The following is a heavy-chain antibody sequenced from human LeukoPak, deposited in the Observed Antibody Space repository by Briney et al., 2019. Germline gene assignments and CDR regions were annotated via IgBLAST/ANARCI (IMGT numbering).Heavy chain of an antibody. CDR1: GFTFSSYW. CDR2: IKQDGSEK. Sequence: GGSLRLSCAASGFTFSSYWMSWVRQAPGKGLEWVANIKQDGSEKYYVDSVKGRFTIPRDNAKNSLYLQMNSLRAEDTAVYYCARLYRYFDWLLSNPHFDYWGQGTLVTVSS. CDR3: ARLYRYFDWLLSNPHFDY. J-gene: IGHJ4*02. V-gene: IGHV3-7*01. D-gene: IGHD3-9*01.